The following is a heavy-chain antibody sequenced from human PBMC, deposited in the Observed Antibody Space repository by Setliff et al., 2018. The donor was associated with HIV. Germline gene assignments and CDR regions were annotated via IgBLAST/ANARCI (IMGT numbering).Heavy chain of an antibody. CDR2: VSQSGST. D-gene: IGHD2-21*01. J-gene: IGHJ5*02. CDR3: ARVPVAGANWFDP. V-gene: IGHV4-30-2*03. Sequence: SQTLSLTCAVSGGSISSGGYSWNWIRQPPGKGLEWIGSVSQSGSTYYNPSLKSRITISVDRSKNLFSLKLISVTAADQGVYYCARVPVAGANWFDPWGLGTLVTVSS. CDR1: GGSISSGGYS.